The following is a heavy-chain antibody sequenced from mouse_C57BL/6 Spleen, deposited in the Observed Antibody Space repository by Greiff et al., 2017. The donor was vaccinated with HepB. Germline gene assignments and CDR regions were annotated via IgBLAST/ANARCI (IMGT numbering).Heavy chain of an antibody. J-gene: IGHJ1*03. Sequence: VKLLESGPGLVQPSQSLSITCTVSGFSLTSYGVHWVRQSPGEGLEWLGVIWRGGSTDYNEAFMSRLSITKDNSKSQVCFKMNSLQADDTAIYYCAKSDYYGSYWYFDVWGKGTTVTVSS. CDR3: AKSDYYGSYWYFDV. V-gene: IGHV2-5*01. D-gene: IGHD1-1*01. CDR2: IWRGGST. CDR1: GFSLTSYG.